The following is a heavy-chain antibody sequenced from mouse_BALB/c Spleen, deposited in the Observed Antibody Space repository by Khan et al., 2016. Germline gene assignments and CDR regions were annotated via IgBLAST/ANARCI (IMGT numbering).Heavy chain of an antibody. J-gene: IGHJ2*01. Sequence: QVQLKQSGAELVKAGASVKMSCKASGYTFTSYWMHWVKQRLGQGLEWFAETNPTNGRTYYNEKFKSKATLTVDKSSSTAYMLLSSPTLADSAVYYCARIKRIVATYFDYWGQGTTLTVSS. CDR3: ARIKRIVATYFDY. V-gene: IGHV1S81*02. CDR1: GYTFTSYW. CDR2: TNPTNGRT. D-gene: IGHD1-1*01.